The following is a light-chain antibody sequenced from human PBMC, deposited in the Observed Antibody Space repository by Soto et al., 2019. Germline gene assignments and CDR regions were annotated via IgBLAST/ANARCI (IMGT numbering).Light chain of an antibody. V-gene: IGKV1-12*01. Sequence: DVQMTQSPGSVSASVVDGVTVTFLASQGISSWLAWYQKKPGKAPKLLIYAASSLQSGVPSRFSGSGSGTDFTLTISSLQPEDCAIYFCQQANSFPIIFGQGTRLEIK. CDR1: QGISSW. CDR3: QQANSFPII. J-gene: IGKJ5*01. CDR2: AAS.